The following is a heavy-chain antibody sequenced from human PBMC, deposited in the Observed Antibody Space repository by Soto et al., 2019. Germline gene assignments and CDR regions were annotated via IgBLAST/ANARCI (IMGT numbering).Heavy chain of an antibody. Sequence: GGSLRLSCAASGFTFSDYYMSWIRQAPGKGLEWVSYISSSGSTIYYADSVKGRFTISRDNAKNSLYLQLNSLRAEDTAVYYCAGNYNRYSGSYHLYYDYCMDVWGQGTTVTVSS. CDR2: ISSSGSTI. CDR1: GFTFSDYY. CDR3: AGNYNRYSGSYHLYYDYCMDV. D-gene: IGHD1-26*01. J-gene: IGHJ6*02. V-gene: IGHV3-11*01.